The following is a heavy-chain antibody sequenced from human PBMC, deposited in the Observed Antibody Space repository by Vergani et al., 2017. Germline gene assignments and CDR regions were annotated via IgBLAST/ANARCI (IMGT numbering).Heavy chain of an antibody. J-gene: IGHJ6*02. D-gene: IGHD2-2*01. Sequence: EVQLVESGGGLVQPGGSLRLSCAASGFTFSRHWMHWVRQAPGKGLVWVSRVNPEGTNTPYADSVKGRFTISRDNSKNTLYLQMNSLRADDTAVYYCAKGVYCSSTSCYEGRGYYYGMGVWGQGP. CDR2: VNPEGTNT. CDR1: GFTFSRHW. V-gene: IGHV3-74*01. CDR3: AKGVYCSSTSCYEGRGYYYGMGV.